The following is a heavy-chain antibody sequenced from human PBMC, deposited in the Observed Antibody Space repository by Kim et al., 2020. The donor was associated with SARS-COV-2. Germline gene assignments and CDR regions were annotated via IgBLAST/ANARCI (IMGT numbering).Heavy chain of an antibody. J-gene: IGHJ1*01. Sequence: SVKVSCKASGGTFSSYAISWVRQAPGQGLEWMGGIIPIFGTANYAQKFQGRVTITADESTSTAYMELSSLRSEDTAVYYCARVACSGGSCYSGSEYFRHWGQGTLVTVSS. V-gene: IGHV1-69*13. CDR2: IIPIFGTA. CDR1: GGTFSSYA. D-gene: IGHD2-15*01. CDR3: ARVACSGGSCYSGSEYFRH.